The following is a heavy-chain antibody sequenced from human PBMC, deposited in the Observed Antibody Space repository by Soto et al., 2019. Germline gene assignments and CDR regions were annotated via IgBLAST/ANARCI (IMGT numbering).Heavy chain of an antibody. V-gene: IGHV4-59*01. J-gene: IGHJ5*02. CDR2: MNNIGRT. Sequence: QVQLQESGPGLVKLSETLSLTCSVSGDSSSTFYWSWIRQSPGKGLEWIGYMNNIGRTNYNPSLKSRVTISLDNSKNQFSLNVRSVIAADTAVYYCARSFCRDSIRCHWLDPWGQGPLVTVSS. CDR1: GDSSSTFY. D-gene: IGHD2-21*01. CDR3: ARSFCRDSIRCHWLDP.